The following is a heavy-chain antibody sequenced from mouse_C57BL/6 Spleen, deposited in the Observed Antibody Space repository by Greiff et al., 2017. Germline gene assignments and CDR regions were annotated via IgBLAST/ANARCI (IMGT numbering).Heavy chain of an antibody. V-gene: IGHV3-1*01. J-gene: IGHJ4*01. D-gene: IGHD3-1*01. CDR3: ARDLGTGAMDY. Sequence: EVQRVESGPGMVKPSQSLSLTCTVTGYSITSGYDWHWIRHFPGNKLEWMGYISYSGSTNYNPSLKSRISITHDTSKNHFFLKLNSVTTEDTATYYCARDLGTGAMDYWGQGTSVTVSS. CDR2: ISYSGST. CDR1: GYSITSGYD.